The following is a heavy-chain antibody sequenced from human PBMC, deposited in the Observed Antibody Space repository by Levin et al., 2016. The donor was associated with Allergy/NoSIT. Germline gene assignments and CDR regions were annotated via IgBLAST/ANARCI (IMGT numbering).Heavy chain of an antibody. CDR1: GGSFSGYY. D-gene: IGHD6-6*01. V-gene: IGHV4-34*01. CDR2: IYYSGST. CDR3: ARHRGIAARGYFDY. Sequence: GSLRLSCAVYGGSFSGYYWSWIRQPPGKGLEWIGSIYYSGSTYYNPSLKSRVTISVDTSKNQFSLKLSSVTAADTAVYYCARHRGIAARGYFDYWGQGTLVTVSS. J-gene: IGHJ4*02.